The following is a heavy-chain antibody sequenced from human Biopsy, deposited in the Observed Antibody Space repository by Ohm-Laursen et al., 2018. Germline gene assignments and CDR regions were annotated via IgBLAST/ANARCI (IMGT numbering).Heavy chain of an antibody. Sequence: TLSLTCTVSGASMTGYFWTWVRQPAGKGLEWIGHIYTIGDTTYNPSLESRVTMSLDTSKNQFSLKMTFLTAADTAVYFCAREDEGLLRALDLWGQGTMVTVSS. CDR2: IYTIGDT. V-gene: IGHV4-4*07. D-gene: IGHD3-3*01. CDR1: GASMTGYF. J-gene: IGHJ3*01. CDR3: AREDEGLLRALDL.